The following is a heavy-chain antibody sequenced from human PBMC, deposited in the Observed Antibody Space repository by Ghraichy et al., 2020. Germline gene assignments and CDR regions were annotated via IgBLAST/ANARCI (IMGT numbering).Heavy chain of an antibody. CDR1: GFTFNGYA. V-gene: IGHV3-23*01. Sequence: GGSLRLSCAASGFTFNGYAMNWVRQAPLKGLQWVSSISESGGSTYYADYVKGRFTISRDNFKNTLYLQMDRLRVDDTAVYYCAKASVYSTGWWVDYYDDWGQGTLVTGSS. CDR3: AKASVYSTGWWVDYYDD. J-gene: IGHJ4*02. CDR2: ISESGGST. D-gene: IGHD6-19*01.